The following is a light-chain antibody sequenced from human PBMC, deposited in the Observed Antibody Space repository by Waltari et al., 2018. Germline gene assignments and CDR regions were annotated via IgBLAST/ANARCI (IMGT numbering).Light chain of an antibody. CDR1: STASSS. J-gene: IGKJ2*01. CDR3: QQRSNWPYT. Sequence: CRASSTASSSLAWYQQKPGQAPRLLIFDASSRAPCIPAKFSGSGSGTYFTLTVSNLEPEDFAVYYCQQRSNWPYTFGQGTRVEIK. V-gene: IGKV3-11*01. CDR2: DAS.